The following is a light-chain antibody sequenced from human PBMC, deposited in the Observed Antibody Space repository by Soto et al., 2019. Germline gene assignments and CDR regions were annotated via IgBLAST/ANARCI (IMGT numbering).Light chain of an antibody. J-gene: IGLJ2*01. CDR2: GNS. Sequence: QSVLTQPPSVSGAPGQRVTISCTGSSSDIGAGYDVHWYQQLPGTAPKLLIYGNSNRPSGVPDRFSGSKSDTSASLAITGLQAEDEADYYCQSYDSSVSGSIFGGGTKVTVL. CDR1: SSDIGAGYD. CDR3: QSYDSSVSGSI. V-gene: IGLV1-40*01.